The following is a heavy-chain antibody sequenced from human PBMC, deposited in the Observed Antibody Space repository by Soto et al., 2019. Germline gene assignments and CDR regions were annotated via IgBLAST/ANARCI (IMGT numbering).Heavy chain of an antibody. D-gene: IGHD3-22*01. CDR3: ARQIYDSSGYYSAY. V-gene: IGHV4-39*01. J-gene: IGHJ4*02. CDR1: GGSISSSSYY. Sequence: QMQLQESGPGLVKPSETLSLTCTVSGGSISSSSYYWGWIRQPPGQGLEWLGTIYSLGNTYYNPSLKSRVTISVDKSTSQLFLKLSSVTAPDTAVYYCARQIYDSSGYYSAYWGQGTLVTVSS. CDR2: IYSLGNT.